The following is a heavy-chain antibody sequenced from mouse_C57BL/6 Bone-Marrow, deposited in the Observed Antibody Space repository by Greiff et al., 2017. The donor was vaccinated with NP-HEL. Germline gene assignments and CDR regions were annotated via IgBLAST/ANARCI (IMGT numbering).Heavy chain of an antibody. D-gene: IGHD1-1*01. J-gene: IGHJ1*03. Sequence: EVMLVESGEGLVKPGGSLKLSCAASGFTFSSYAMSWVRQTPEKRLEWVAYISSGGDYIYYADTVKGRFTISRDNARNTLYLQMSSLKSEDTAMYYCTRESYYGSSPYWYFDVWGTGTTVTVSS. V-gene: IGHV5-9-1*02. CDR3: TRESYYGSSPYWYFDV. CDR2: ISSGGDYI. CDR1: GFTFSSYA.